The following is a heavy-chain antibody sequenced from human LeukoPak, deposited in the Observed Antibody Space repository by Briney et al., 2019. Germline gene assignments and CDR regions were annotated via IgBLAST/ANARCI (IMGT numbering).Heavy chain of an antibody. J-gene: IGHJ4*02. CDR3: ARGQQLEH. CDR1: GVIVSHNY. CDR2: IDTGGST. Sequence: PGGSLRLSCAGSGVIVSHNYMSWVRQAPGKGLEWVSVIDTGGSTYYADSVKGRFTISRDNSKNTLYLQMNSLRVEDTAVYHCARGQQLEHWGQGTLVTVSS. D-gene: IGHD6-13*01. V-gene: IGHV3-53*01.